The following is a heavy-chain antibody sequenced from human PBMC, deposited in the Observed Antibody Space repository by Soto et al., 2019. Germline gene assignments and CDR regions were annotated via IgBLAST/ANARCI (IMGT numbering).Heavy chain of an antibody. J-gene: IGHJ5*02. CDR1: GFPFGGYA. CDR3: ARGSSTSWDP. CDR2: ISGSGGST. D-gene: IGHD2-2*01. V-gene: IGHV3-23*01. Sequence: GGSLRLSCAASGFPFGGYAMSWVRQAPGKGLEWVSAISGSGGSTYYADSVQGRFTISRDNSKNTLYLQMNSLRAEDTAVYYCARGSSTSWDPWGQGTLVTVSS.